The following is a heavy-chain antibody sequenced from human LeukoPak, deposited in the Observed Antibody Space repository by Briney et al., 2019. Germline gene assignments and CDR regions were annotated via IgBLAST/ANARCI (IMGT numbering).Heavy chain of an antibody. CDR2: ITSSGHTI. CDR1: GFIFSTYS. J-gene: IGHJ3*02. D-gene: IGHD3-3*01. V-gene: IGHV3-48*04. CDR3: ARAGATYYDFWSGLGNAFDI. Sequence: GGSLRLSCAASGFIFSTYSFNWVRQAPGKGLEWVSYITSSGHTIYYADSVKGRFTISRDNAKNSLYLQMNSLRAEDTAVYYCARAGATYYDFWSGLGNAFDIWGQGTMVTVSS.